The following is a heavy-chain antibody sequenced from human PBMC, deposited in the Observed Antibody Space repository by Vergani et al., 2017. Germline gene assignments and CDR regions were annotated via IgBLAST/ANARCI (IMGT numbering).Heavy chain of an antibody. V-gene: IGHV1-69*13. CDR1: GGTFSSYA. D-gene: IGHD3-10*01. CDR3: VRAEVMVRGWRYCDY. Sequence: QVQLVQSGAEVKKPGSSVKVSCKASGGTFSSYAISWVRQAPGQGLEWMGRIIPNFGTANYAQTFQGRVTITADESTSTAYMGLSSLRSEDTAVYYCVRAEVMVRGWRYCDYWGQGTLVTVSS. J-gene: IGHJ4*02. CDR2: IIPNFGTA.